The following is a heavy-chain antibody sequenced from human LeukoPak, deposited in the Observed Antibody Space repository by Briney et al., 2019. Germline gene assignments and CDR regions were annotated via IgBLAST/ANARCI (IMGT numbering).Heavy chain of an antibody. CDR1: GFTFDDYG. CDR3: TRRYSYGPDSDAFDI. D-gene: IGHD5-18*01. J-gene: IGHJ3*02. Sequence: GGSLRLSCAASGFTFDDYGMSWVRQAPGKGLEWVSGISWNSGSIGYADSVKGRFAISRDNAKNSLYLQMSSLRIEDMALYYCTRRYSYGPDSDAFDIWGQGTMVTVSS. CDR2: ISWNSGSI. V-gene: IGHV3-9*03.